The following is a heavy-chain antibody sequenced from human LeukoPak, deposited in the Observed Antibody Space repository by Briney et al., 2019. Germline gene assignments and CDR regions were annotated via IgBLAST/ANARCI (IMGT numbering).Heavy chain of an antibody. CDR2: IIPIFGTP. J-gene: IGHJ5*02. CDR3: ACSGGTSGNWFDP. V-gene: IGHV1-69*01. CDR1: GGTFSSYA. D-gene: IGHD2-15*01. Sequence: SAVKVSCKASGGTFSSYAISWLRPARGQGLAWRGGIIPIFGTPNYAQKFQGRVTITADESTSTAYMELSSLRSEDTAVYYCACSGGTSGNWFDPWGQGTLVSVSS.